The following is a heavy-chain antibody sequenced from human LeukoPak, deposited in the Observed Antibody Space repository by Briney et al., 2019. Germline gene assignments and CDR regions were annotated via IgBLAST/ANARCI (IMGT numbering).Heavy chain of an antibody. V-gene: IGHV1-69*13. CDR2: IIPIFGTA. J-gene: IGHJ4*02. Sequence: SVKVSCKASGGTFSSYAISWVRQAPGQGLEWMGGIIPIFGTANYAQKFQGRVTITADESTSTAYMELSSLRSEDTAVYHCARGTDSSGYFAPLDYWGQGTLVTVSS. D-gene: IGHD3-22*01. CDR1: GGTFSSYA. CDR3: ARGTDSSGYFAPLDY.